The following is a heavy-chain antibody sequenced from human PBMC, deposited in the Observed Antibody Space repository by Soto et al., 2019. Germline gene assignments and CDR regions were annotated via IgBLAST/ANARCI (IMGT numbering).Heavy chain of an antibody. Sequence: QVQLVQSGVEVKKPGASVKVSCKASGYTFSSHDISWVRQAPEQGLEWMGWISVYNGNTNYAHKFQGRVTMTTDTSTSTAYMELRRLGSDDTAVYYCARDPPVVIRAATAFDIWGQGTMVTVSS. CDR2: ISVYNGNT. CDR3: ARDPPVVIRAATAFDI. J-gene: IGHJ3*02. CDR1: GYTFSSHD. V-gene: IGHV1-18*01. D-gene: IGHD2-2*01.